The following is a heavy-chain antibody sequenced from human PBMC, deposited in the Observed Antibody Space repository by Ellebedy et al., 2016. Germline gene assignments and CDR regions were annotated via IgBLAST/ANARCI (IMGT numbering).Heavy chain of an antibody. D-gene: IGHD3-10*01. J-gene: IGHJ4*02. CDR2: IKKDESEK. V-gene: IGHV3-7*01. CDR3: AFGGFWASCDF. CDR1: GFTFSSYW. Sequence: GESLKISXAASGFTFSSYWMTWVRQAPGKGLEWVANIKKDESEKYYLDSVKGRFTISRDNARNTFYLQMNSLRAEDTAVYYCAFGGFWASCDFWGQGTLVTVSS.